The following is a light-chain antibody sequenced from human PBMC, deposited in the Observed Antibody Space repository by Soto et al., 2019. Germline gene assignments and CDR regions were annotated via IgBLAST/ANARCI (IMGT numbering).Light chain of an antibody. CDR3: MQATQSYT. J-gene: IGKJ2*01. CDR2: KIS. CDR1: QSLVHIDGNTY. V-gene: IGKV2-24*01. Sequence: DIVLTQTRLSSPVTLGQPASISCRSSQSLVHIDGNTYFSWLQQRPGQPPRLLIYKISNRFPGVPGRISGSGAGTDFTMKISRVEAEDVGVYYCMQATQSYTFGQGTRLEIK.